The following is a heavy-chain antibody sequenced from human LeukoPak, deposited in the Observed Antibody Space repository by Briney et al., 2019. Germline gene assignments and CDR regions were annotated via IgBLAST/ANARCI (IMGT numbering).Heavy chain of an antibody. CDR1: GFTVSSNY. J-gene: IGHJ6*03. Sequence: GSLRLSCAASGFTVSSNYMSWVRQPPGKGLEWIGEIYHSGSTNYNPSLKSRVTISVDKSKNQFSLKLSSVTAADTAVYYCARASPSEEAYYYYYMDVWGKGTTVTVSS. CDR3: ARASPSEEAYYYYYMDV. CDR2: IYHSGST. D-gene: IGHD6-6*01. V-gene: IGHV4-4*02.